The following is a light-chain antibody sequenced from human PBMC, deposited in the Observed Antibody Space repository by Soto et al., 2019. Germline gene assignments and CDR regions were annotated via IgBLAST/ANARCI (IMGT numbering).Light chain of an antibody. CDR3: SSYTSSSTL. V-gene: IGLV2-14*01. J-gene: IGLJ1*01. CDR1: KSDVGGYNY. Sequence: QSALTQPASVSGSPGEWITISCTGTKSDVGGYNYVSWYQQHPGKAPKLMIYDVSNRPSGVSNRFSGSKSGNTASLTISGLQAEDEADYYCSSYTSSSTLFGTGTKVTVL. CDR2: DVS.